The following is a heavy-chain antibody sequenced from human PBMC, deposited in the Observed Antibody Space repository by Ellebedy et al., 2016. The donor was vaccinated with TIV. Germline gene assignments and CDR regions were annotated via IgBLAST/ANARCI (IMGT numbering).Heavy chain of an antibody. J-gene: IGHJ4*02. V-gene: IGHV1-2*02. Sequence: ASVKVSCKTSGYTFTTYGIDWVRQAPGQGLEWMGWVYPNSGDTNYAQKFQGRVTFTRDTSTRTVYMEMASLRSDDTAVYYCAAFPYISSSSAFWGQGSLVTVSS. D-gene: IGHD6-6*01. CDR3: AAFPYISSSSAF. CDR1: GYTFTTYG. CDR2: VYPNSGDT.